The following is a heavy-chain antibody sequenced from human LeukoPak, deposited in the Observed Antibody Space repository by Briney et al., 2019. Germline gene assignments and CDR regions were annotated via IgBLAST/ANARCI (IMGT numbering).Heavy chain of an antibody. V-gene: IGHV1-2*02. CDR2: INPNTGDT. J-gene: IGHJ4*02. CDR3: ARGLRGNEWYNYFDF. D-gene: IGHD1-1*01. Sequence: ASVKVSCKASGYTFVGYRIHWVRQAPGQGLEWMGWINPNTGDTNYAQKFQGRVTMTRDTSIAAAYMDLDRLTSDDTAVYYCARGLRGNEWYNYFDFWGQGALVTVSS. CDR1: GYTFVGYR.